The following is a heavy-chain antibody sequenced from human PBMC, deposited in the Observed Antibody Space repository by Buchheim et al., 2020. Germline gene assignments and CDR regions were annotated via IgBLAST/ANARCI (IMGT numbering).Heavy chain of an antibody. Sequence: QVQLVESGGGVVQPGRSLRLSFAASGFTFSSYAMHWVRQAPGTGLEWVAVISYDGSNKYYAASVKGRFTISRDNSKNTLYVQMNSLRAEDTAVYYCASGANSSGWYSDFDYWGQGTL. D-gene: IGHD6-19*01. CDR3: ASGANSSGWYSDFDY. CDR1: GFTFSSYA. CDR2: ISYDGSNK. V-gene: IGHV3-30-3*01. J-gene: IGHJ4*02.